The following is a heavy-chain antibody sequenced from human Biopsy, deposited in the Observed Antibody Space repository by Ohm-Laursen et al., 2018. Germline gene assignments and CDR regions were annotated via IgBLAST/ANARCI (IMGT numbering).Heavy chain of an antibody. CDR2: IIAVSGLV. J-gene: IGHJ4*02. CDR1: GGTFSNYA. D-gene: IGHD3-3*01. Sequence: SAKVSCKASGGTFSNYAISWVRQAPGEGLEWMGGIIAVSGLVNYAPKFQGRVSITADKSTTTAYMELSNLKSEDTAVYYCATPFQYYDSWGGYPPFDHWGQGTLVTVSS. CDR3: ATPFQYYDSWGGYPPFDH. V-gene: IGHV1-69*10.